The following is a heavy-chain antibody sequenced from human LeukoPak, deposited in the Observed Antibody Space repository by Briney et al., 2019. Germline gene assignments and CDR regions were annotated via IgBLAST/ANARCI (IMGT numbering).Heavy chain of an antibody. CDR3: ARQGYTASYYFLDF. D-gene: IGHD1-26*01. V-gene: IGHV4-4*07. CDR1: GDFFRSYW. CDR2: IYATGST. Sequence: PSETLSLTCDVSGDFFRSYWWGWVRLPAGKGLEWIGRIYATGSTQFNPSLKSRLTMSMDTSTNQFSLKLTSVTAADTAVYFCARQGYTASYYFLDFWSQGTLVTVSS. J-gene: IGHJ4*02.